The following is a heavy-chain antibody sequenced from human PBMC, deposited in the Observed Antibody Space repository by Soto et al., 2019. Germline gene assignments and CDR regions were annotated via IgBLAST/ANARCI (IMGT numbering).Heavy chain of an antibody. Sequence: ASVKVSCKASGYTFTGYYMHWVRQAPGQGLEWMGWINPNSGGTNYAQKFQGWVTMTRDTSISTAYMELRSLRSDDTAVYYCARDRGNSGLYWFDPWGQGTLVTVSS. CDR1: GYTFTGYY. J-gene: IGHJ5*02. CDR3: ARDRGNSGLYWFDP. CDR2: INPNSGGT. V-gene: IGHV1-2*04. D-gene: IGHD2-21*02.